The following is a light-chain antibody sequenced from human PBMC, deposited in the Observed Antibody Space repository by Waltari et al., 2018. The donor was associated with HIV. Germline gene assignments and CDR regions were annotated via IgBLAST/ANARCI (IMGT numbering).Light chain of an antibody. Sequence: QSALTQPASVSGSPGQSITLSCTGTSSDVGGSDFGSWYQQHPGKAPQLMIFDVSNRPSWVSDRFAGSKSGNTASLTISGLQPEDEADYYCGSYTNSGTYVFGTGTKVTVL. CDR1: SSDVGGSDF. CDR3: GSYTNSGTYV. V-gene: IGLV2-14*03. J-gene: IGLJ1*01. CDR2: DVS.